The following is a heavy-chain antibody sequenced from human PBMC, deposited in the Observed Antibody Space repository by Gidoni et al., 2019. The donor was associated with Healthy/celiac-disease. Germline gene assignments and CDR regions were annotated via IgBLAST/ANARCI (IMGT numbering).Heavy chain of an antibody. D-gene: IGHD6-19*01. Sequence: EVQLVESGGGLVKPGGSLRLSCAASGFTFSSYSMNWVRQAPGKGLEWVSSISSSSSYIYYADSVKGRFTISRDNAKNSLYLQMNSLRAEDTAVYYCARDSSAVAPFDYWGQGTLVTVSS. V-gene: IGHV3-21*01. CDR2: ISSSSSYI. CDR3: ARDSSAVAPFDY. CDR1: GFTFSSYS. J-gene: IGHJ4*02.